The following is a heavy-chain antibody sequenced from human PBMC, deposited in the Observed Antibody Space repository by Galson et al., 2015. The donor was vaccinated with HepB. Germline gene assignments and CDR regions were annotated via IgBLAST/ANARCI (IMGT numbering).Heavy chain of an antibody. CDR3: ARDFGNYGMDV. V-gene: IGHV1-18*04. CDR1: GYTFTDYA. Sequence: SVKVSCKASGYTFTDYAISWVRQSPGQGLEWMGWISGYNGNTKFTQKIQGRVTMTTDTSTSTAYMELRSLSTDDTAVYYCARDFGNYGMDVWGQGTTVTVSS. CDR2: ISGYNGNT. J-gene: IGHJ6*02. D-gene: IGHD3-3*01.